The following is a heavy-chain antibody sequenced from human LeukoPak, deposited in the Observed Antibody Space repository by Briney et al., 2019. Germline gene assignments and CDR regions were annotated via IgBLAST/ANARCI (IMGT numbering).Heavy chain of an antibody. CDR2: IYSGGTT. V-gene: IGHV3-66*01. CDR3: GCDGYNFVGWFNP. D-gene: IGHD5-18*01. CDR1: GFTVSSSY. Sequence: PGGSLRLSCAASGFTVSSSYMSWVRQAPGKGLEWVSVIYSGGTTYYADSVKGRFIISRDNSKNTLYLQMNSLRAEDSAVYYCGCDGYNFVGWFNPWGQGTLVTVSS. J-gene: IGHJ5*02.